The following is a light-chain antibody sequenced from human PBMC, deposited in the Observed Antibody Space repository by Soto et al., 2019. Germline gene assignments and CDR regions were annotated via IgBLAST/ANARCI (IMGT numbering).Light chain of an antibody. J-gene: IGKJ4*01. CDR3: QQYDTWPLT. CDR1: QSVGSN. Sequence: EIVMTQSPAPLSVSPGERVTPSCKARQSVGSNLAWYQQTPGQAPRVVIYDASTRATVIPARFSGSWSGTEFTLTISSLQSEDVSVYYCQQYDTWPLTFGGGTKVDIK. CDR2: DAS. V-gene: IGKV3-15*01.